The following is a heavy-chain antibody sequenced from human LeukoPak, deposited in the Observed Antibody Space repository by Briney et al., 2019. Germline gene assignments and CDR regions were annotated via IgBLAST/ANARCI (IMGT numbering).Heavy chain of an antibody. CDR2: MNPNSGNT. J-gene: IGHJ4*02. Sequence: ASVKVSCKASGYTFTSYDINWVRQAPGQGLEWMGWMNPNSGNTGYAQKFQGRVTMTRNTSISTAYMELSSLRSEDTAVYYCARASRGYSGYDWDYWGQGTLVTVSS. D-gene: IGHD5-12*01. CDR3: ARASRGYSGYDWDY. V-gene: IGHV1-8*01. CDR1: GYTFTSYD.